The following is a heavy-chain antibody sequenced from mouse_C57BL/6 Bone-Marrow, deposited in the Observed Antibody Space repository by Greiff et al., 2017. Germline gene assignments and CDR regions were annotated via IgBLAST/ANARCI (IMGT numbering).Heavy chain of an antibody. D-gene: IGHD1-1*01. CDR2: INPNNGGS. J-gene: IGHJ1*03. V-gene: IGHV1-53*01. Sequence: QVQLQQPGTELVKPGASVKLSCKASGYTFTSYWMHWVKQRPGQGLEWIGNINPNNGGSNYNEKFKNKATLTVDKSSSTTYMQLSSLTSEDSAVYFCARSWFYGSSLYWYFEGWGTGTTVTVSS. CDR1: GYTFTSYW. CDR3: ARSWFYGSSLYWYFEG.